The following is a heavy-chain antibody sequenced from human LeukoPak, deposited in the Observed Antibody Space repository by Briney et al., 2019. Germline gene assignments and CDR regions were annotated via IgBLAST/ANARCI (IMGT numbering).Heavy chain of an antibody. J-gene: IGHJ4*02. CDR2: INTDGSTT. Sequence: GGSLRLSCAASGFTFSTYWMHWVRQAPGKGLVWVSRINTDGSTTSYADSVKGRFTISRDNAKNTLYLQMSSLRAEDTAVYYCASLYNWNDVGDFDYWGQGTLVTVSS. D-gene: IGHD1-20*01. CDR1: GFTFSTYW. CDR3: ASLYNWNDVGDFDY. V-gene: IGHV3-74*01.